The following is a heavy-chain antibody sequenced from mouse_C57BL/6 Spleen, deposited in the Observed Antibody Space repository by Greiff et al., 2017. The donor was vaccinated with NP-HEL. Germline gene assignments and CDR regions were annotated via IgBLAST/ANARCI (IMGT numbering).Heavy chain of an antibody. CDR3: ARGHGNSWFAY. CDR2: IDPSDSYT. V-gene: IGHV1-59*01. Sequence: VQLQQPGAELVRPGTSVKLSCKASGYTFTSYWMHWVKQRPGQGLEWIGVIDPSDSYTNYNQKFKGKATLTVDTSSSTAYMQLSSLTSEDSAVYYCARGHGNSWFAYWGQGTLVTVSA. J-gene: IGHJ3*01. CDR1: GYTFTSYW. D-gene: IGHD2-1*01.